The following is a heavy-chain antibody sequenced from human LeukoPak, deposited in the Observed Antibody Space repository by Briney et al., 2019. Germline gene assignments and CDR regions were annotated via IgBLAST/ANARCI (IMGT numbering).Heavy chain of an antibody. CDR3: EHRHASIGVPGET. J-gene: IGHJ4*02. CDR1: GVSVSTSGVG. Sequence: SGPTLAKPTQTLTLTCTLYGVSVSTSGVGVDWIRQPPGKALEWLDLLYWNDDKSNSPSLKSMLTITKDTSNNQVVLTMTNMDPLDTATYYCEHRHASIGVPGETGGQGTLVTVSS. D-gene: IGHD6-19*01. CDR2: LYWNDDK. V-gene: IGHV2-5*01.